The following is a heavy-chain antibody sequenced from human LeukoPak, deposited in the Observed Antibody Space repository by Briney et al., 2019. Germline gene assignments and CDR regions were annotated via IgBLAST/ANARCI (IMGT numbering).Heavy chain of an antibody. CDR1: GGSIRRRLYF. CDR3: AIKAYDGSADY. Sequence: PSGTLSITCTVSGGSIRRRLYFLSWIRQHPGKGLEWMGYIYYSGCTNNKLSLMGRVTLSIDTSKNQFSLKLISVTAADTAVYYGAIKAYDGSADYWGQGTLVSVYS. CDR2: IYYSGCT. V-gene: IGHV4-31*03. J-gene: IGHJ4*02. D-gene: IGHD3-22*01.